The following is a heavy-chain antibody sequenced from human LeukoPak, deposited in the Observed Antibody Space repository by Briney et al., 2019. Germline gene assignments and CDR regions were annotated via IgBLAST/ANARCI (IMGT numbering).Heavy chain of an antibody. Sequence: GGSLRLSCAASGFTLSTYWMSWVRQAPGKGLERVANIKPDGSEQYYVDSVRGRFTISRDNAKNSLYLQMNSLRAEDTAIYYCARESAGGPDYWGQGTLVTVSS. CDR1: GFTLSTYW. CDR2: IKPDGSEQ. V-gene: IGHV3-7*05. CDR3: ARESAGGPDY. D-gene: IGHD6-19*01. J-gene: IGHJ4*02.